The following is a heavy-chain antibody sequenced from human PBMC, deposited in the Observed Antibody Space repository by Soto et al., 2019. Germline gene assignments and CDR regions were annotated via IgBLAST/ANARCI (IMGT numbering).Heavy chain of an antibody. Sequence: QVQLVESGGGVVQPGRSLRRSCAASGFTFSSYGMHWVRQAPGKGLEWVAVIWYDGSNKYYADSVKGRFTISRDNSKNTLYLQMNSLGAEDTAVYYCARDQGVARLLALLDYYFDYWGQGTLVTVSS. CDR3: ARDQGVARLLALLDYYFDY. CDR2: IWYDGSNK. D-gene: IGHD1-1*01. J-gene: IGHJ4*02. V-gene: IGHV3-33*01. CDR1: GFTFSSYG.